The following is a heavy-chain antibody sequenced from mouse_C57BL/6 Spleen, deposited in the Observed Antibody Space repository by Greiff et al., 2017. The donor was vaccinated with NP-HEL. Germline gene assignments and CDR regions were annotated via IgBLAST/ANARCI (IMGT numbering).Heavy chain of an antibody. CDR3: TITTADYYAMDY. Sequence: EVQLQQSGAELVRPGASVKLSCTASGFNIKDYYMHWVKQRPEQGLEWIGRIDPEDGDTEYATKFQGKATMTADTSSNTAYLQLSSLTSEDTAVYYCTITTADYYAMDYWGQGTSVTVAS. V-gene: IGHV14-1*01. J-gene: IGHJ4*01. CDR1: GFNIKDYY. D-gene: IGHD1-2*01. CDR2: IDPEDGDT.